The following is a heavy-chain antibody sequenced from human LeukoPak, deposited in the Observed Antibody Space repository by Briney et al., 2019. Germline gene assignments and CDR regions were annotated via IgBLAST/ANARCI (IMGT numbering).Heavy chain of an antibody. CDR2: IKDDGSEE. Sequence: PGGSLRLSCAASGFNFNNYWMSWLRQAPGKGLEWVANIKDDGSEEYYVDSVKGRFTISRDNAKNSLYLQMNSLRAEDTAVYYCARDEGYCSSTSCYIFDYWGQGTLVTVSS. D-gene: IGHD2-2*02. J-gene: IGHJ4*02. V-gene: IGHV3-7*01. CDR1: GFNFNNYW. CDR3: ARDEGYCSSTSCYIFDY.